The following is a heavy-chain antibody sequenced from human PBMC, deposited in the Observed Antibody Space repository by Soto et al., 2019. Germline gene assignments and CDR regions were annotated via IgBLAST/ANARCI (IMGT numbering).Heavy chain of an antibody. J-gene: IGHJ6*03. V-gene: IGHV4-59*08. CDR3: ARQNNYYMDV. CDR2: IYYSGDT. CDR1: GGSISSHY. Sequence: SETLSLTCTVSGGSISSHYWSWSRQPPGKGLEWIAYIYYSGDTNYNPSLKSRVTISVDTSKNQFSLQLSSVTAADTAVYYCARQNNYYMDVWGKGTTVTVSS.